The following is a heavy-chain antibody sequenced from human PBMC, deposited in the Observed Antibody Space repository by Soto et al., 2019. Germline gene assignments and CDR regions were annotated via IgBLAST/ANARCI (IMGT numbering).Heavy chain of an antibody. CDR2: ISYDGSNK. V-gene: IGHV3-30-3*01. D-gene: IGHD2-8*01. J-gene: IGHJ6*02. CDR3: ARDFVECTNGVCPRGYYYYGMDV. Sequence: PGGSLRLSCAASGFTFSSYAMHWVRQAPGKGLEWVAVISYDGSNKYYADSVKGRFTISRDNSKNTLYLQMNSLRAEDTAVYYCARDFVECTNGVCPRGYYYYGMDVWGQGTTVTVSS. CDR1: GFTFSSYA.